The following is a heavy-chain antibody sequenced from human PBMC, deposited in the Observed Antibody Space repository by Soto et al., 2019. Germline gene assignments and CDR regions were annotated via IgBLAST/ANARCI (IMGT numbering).Heavy chain of an antibody. CDR1: GGSISSYY. Sequence: PSETLSLTCTVSGGSISSYYWSWIRQPPGKGLEWIGYIYYSGSTNYNPSLKSRVTISVDTSKNQFSLKLSSVTAADTAVYYCARDQRYDILTGYYQYNWFDPWGQGTLVTVSS. J-gene: IGHJ5*02. CDR3: ARDQRYDILTGYYQYNWFDP. V-gene: IGHV4-59*01. D-gene: IGHD3-9*01. CDR2: IYYSGST.